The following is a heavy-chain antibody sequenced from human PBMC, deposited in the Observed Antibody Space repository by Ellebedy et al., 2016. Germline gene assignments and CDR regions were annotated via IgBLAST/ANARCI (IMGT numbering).Heavy chain of an antibody. Sequence: SETLSLTCTVSGDSISSYYWSWIRQPAGKALEWIGRVYTSGSTNYNPSLKSRVTMPIDTSKNQFSVRLSSVTAADTALYYCAREVYVAGSHHYGLDVWGQGTTVTVSS. V-gene: IGHV4-4*07. D-gene: IGHD2-8*01. CDR1: GDSISSYY. CDR3: AREVYVAGSHHYGLDV. CDR2: VYTSGST. J-gene: IGHJ6*02.